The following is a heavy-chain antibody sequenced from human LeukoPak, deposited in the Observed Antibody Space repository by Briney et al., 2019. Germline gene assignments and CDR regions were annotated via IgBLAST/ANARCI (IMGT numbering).Heavy chain of an antibody. CDR3: AKGGYDFWSGYGDY. D-gene: IGHD3-3*01. Sequence: GGSLRLSCAASGFTFSSYAMSWVRQAPGKGLEWVSAISGSGGSTYYADSVKGRFTISRDNSKNTLYLQMNSLRAEDTAVYYCAKGGYDFWSGYGDYWGQGTLVTVSS. V-gene: IGHV3-23*01. CDR2: ISGSGGST. J-gene: IGHJ4*02. CDR1: GFTFSSYA.